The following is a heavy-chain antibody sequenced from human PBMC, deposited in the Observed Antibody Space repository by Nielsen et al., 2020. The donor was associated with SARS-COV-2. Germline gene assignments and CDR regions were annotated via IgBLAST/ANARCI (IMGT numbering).Heavy chain of an antibody. CDR3: AKWAEGIAAA. D-gene: IGHD6-13*01. Sequence: GESLKISCSASGFTFSSTYMDWVRQAPGQGLVWVSRINPSGSGTAYADSVKGRFTISRDNSKNTLYLQMNSLRAEDTAVYYCAKWAEGIAAAWGQGTLVTVSS. CDR2: INPSGSGT. CDR1: GFTFSSTY. J-gene: IGHJ5*02. V-gene: IGHV3-74*01.